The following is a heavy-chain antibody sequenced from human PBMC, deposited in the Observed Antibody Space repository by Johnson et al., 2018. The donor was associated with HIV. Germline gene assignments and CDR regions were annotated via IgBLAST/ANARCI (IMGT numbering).Heavy chain of an antibody. Sequence: QVQLVESGGGVVQPGGSLRLSCAASGFTFTTYGMHWVRQAPGKGLEWVAFIRYDGSNKYYVASVKGRFTISRDNFKNTLYLQMNSLRAEDTAVYYCARDYSEANAFDIWGQGTMVTVSS. V-gene: IGHV3-30*02. CDR2: IRYDGSNK. CDR3: ARDYSEANAFDI. CDR1: GFTFTTYG. J-gene: IGHJ3*02. D-gene: IGHD4-11*01.